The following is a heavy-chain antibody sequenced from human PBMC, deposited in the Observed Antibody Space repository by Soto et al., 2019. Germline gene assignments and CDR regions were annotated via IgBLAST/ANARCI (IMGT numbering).Heavy chain of an antibody. D-gene: IGHD5-12*01. CDR3: AKEGSVVATTPDFDY. Sequence: QVQLVESGGGVVQPGRSLRLSCAASGFTFSSYGIHWVRQAPDKGLEWVAVISYDGSYKYYADSMKGRVTISRDNSKNTLYVQMNSLRAEDTAVYYCAKEGSVVATTPDFDYWGQGTLVTVSS. V-gene: IGHV3-30*18. CDR2: ISYDGSYK. J-gene: IGHJ4*02. CDR1: GFTFSSYG.